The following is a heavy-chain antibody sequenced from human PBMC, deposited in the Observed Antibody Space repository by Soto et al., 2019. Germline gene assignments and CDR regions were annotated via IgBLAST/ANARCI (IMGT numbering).Heavy chain of an antibody. V-gene: IGHV3-23*01. J-gene: IGHJ4*02. CDR2: ISGSGGST. D-gene: IGHD5-18*01. CDR3: PRVDTAMVFDY. Sequence: VGSLRLSCAASGFTFSSYAMSWVRQAPGKGLEWVSAISGSGGSTYYADSVKGRFTISRDNSKNTLYLQMNSLRAEDTAVYYCPRVDTAMVFDYWGQGTLVTVSS. CDR1: GFTFSSYA.